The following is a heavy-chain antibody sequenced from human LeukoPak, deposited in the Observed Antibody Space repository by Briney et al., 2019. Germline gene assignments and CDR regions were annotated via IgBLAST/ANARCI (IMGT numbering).Heavy chain of an antibody. CDR1: GFTFSDYY. V-gene: IGHV3-11*04. D-gene: IGHD3-22*01. Sequence: GGPLRLSCAASGFTFSDYYMSWIRQAPGKGLEWVSYISSSGTTIYYADSVKGRFTISRDNSKNTLYLQMNSPRAEDTAVYYCARAGSDSSGYCFDYWGQGTLVTVSS. J-gene: IGHJ4*02. CDR2: ISSSGTTI. CDR3: ARAGSDSSGYCFDY.